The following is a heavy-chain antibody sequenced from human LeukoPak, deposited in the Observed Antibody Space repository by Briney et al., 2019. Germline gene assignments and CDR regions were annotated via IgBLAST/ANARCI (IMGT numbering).Heavy chain of an antibody. J-gene: IGHJ4*02. D-gene: IGHD3-22*01. V-gene: IGHV1-46*01. Sequence: ASVKVSCKASGYTFTSYYMHWVRQAPGQGLERMGIINPSGGSTSYAQKFQGRVTMTRDTSTSTVYMELSSLRSEDTAVYYCARNLNLYDSSGYCDYWGQGTLVTVSS. CDR3: ARNLNLYDSSGYCDY. CDR1: GYTFTSYY. CDR2: INPSGGST.